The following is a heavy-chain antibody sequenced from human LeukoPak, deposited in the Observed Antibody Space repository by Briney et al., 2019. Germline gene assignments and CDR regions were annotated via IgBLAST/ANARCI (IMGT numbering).Heavy chain of an antibody. J-gene: IGHJ5*02. D-gene: IGHD6-13*01. CDR3: AREGHSSRWYGMAWFDP. CDR2: ISAYNGNT. V-gene: IGHV1-18*01. CDR1: GYTFTSYG. Sequence: GASVKVSCKASGYTFTSYGISRVRQAPGQGLEWMGWISAYNGNTNYAQKLQGRVTMTTDTSTSTAYMELRSLRSDDTAVYYCAREGHSSRWYGMAWFDPWGQGTLVTVSS.